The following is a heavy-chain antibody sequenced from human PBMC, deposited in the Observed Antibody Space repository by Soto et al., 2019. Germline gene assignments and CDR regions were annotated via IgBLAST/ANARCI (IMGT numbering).Heavy chain of an antibody. CDR2: SSGSGGST. D-gene: IGHD1-7*01. Sequence: GGSLRLSCAASGFTFSSYAMSWVRQAPGKGLEWVSASSGSGGSTYYADSVKGRFTISRDNSKNTLYLQMNSLRAEDTAVYYCAKDITGTTSYYFDYWGQGTLVTVSS. V-gene: IGHV3-23*01. J-gene: IGHJ4*02. CDR3: AKDITGTTSYYFDY. CDR1: GFTFSSYA.